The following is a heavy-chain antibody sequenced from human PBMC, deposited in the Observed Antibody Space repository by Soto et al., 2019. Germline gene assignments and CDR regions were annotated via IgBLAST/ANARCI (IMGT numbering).Heavy chain of an antibody. J-gene: IGHJ5*02. V-gene: IGHV1-69*06. Sequence: SAAQVSCKDSGGTFSSQSMFGVRLAPGEGREWRGGITPIFGTENYAPKFRGRVTITAGKSTSTAYMALSSLRSEAPAVYYCARDCSPYCGGDGEPWFDPWGQGTLVPVS. D-gene: IGHD2-21*02. CDR3: ARDCSPYCGGDGEPWFDP. CDR1: GGTFSSQS. CDR2: ITPIFGTE.